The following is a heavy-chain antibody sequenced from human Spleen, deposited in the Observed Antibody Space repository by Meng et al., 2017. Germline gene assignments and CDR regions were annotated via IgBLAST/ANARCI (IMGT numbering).Heavy chain of an antibody. CDR1: GFSFSGYY. J-gene: IGHJ6*02. V-gene: IGHV3-11*04. CDR3: ASPVYDSSGFSVYYYYDMDV. D-gene: IGHD3-22*01. Sequence: GGSLRLSCAASGFSFSGYYMTWIRQAPGKGLEWISYISPSGSNIYYRDSLRDRITVSRDNAQGSLYLQMDSLRAEDTAVYYCASPVYDSSGFSVYYYYDMDVWGQGTTVTVSS. CDR2: ISPSGSNI.